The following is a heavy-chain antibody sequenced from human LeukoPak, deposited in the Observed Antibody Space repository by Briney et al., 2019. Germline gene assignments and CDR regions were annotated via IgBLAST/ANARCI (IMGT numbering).Heavy chain of an antibody. CDR3: AKARCSSTSCYAGYFDY. D-gene: IGHD2-2*01. J-gene: IGHJ4*02. Sequence: GGCLRLSCAASGFIFSSDGMDWVRQAPGKWLEWVAVISYDGSDKYYADCVKGRFTISRDNSKNPLHLQMKSLRAEDKAVYYCAKARCSSTSCYAGYFDYWGQGTLVTVSS. V-gene: IGHV3-30*18. CDR2: ISYDGSDK. CDR1: GFIFSSDG.